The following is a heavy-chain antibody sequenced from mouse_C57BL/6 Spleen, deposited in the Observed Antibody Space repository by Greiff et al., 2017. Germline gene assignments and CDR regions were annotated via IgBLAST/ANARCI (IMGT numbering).Heavy chain of an antibody. J-gene: IGHJ1*03. Sequence: VQLQQSGPELVKPGASVNISCKASGYTFTDYYMNWVKQSHGKSLEWIGDINPNNGGTSYNQKFKGKATLTVDKSSSTAYMELRSLTSEDSAVYYCASYGSSYWYFDVWGTGTTVTVSS. V-gene: IGHV1-26*01. CDR1: GYTFTDYY. D-gene: IGHD1-1*01. CDR3: ASYGSSYWYFDV. CDR2: INPNNGGT.